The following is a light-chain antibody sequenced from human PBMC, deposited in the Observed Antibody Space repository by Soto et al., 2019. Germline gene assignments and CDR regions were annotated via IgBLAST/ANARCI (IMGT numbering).Light chain of an antibody. CDR1: QGINSY. V-gene: IGKV1-9*01. Sequence: DIQLTQSPSFLSASVGDRVTVTCRASQGINSYLAWYQQKPGKAPKLLIYTASTLQSGVPSRFSGSGSGTEFTLTTTSLQPEDFAAYYCQQLYTYPLTFGEGTKVEIK. CDR2: TAS. J-gene: IGKJ4*01. CDR3: QQLYTYPLT.